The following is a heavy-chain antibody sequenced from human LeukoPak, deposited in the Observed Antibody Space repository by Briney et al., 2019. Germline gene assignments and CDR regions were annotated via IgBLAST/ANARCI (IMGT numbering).Heavy chain of an antibody. CDR2: ISSSSSTI. D-gene: IGHD1-1*01. CDR3: ARATGSEINLLYYYYGMDV. J-gene: IGHJ6*02. V-gene: IGHV3-48*04. Sequence: GGSLRLSCAASGFTFSSYSMNWVRQAPGKGLEWVSYISSSSSTIYYADSVKGRFTISRDNAKNSLYLQMNSLRAEDTAVYYCARATGSEINLLYYYYGMDVWGQGTTVTVSS. CDR1: GFTFSSYS.